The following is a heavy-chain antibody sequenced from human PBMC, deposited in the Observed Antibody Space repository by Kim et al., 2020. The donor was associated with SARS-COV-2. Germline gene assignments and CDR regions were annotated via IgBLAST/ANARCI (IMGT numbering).Heavy chain of an antibody. D-gene: IGHD6-25*01. V-gene: IGHV3-33*05. CDR1: GFTFSSYG. CDR2: ISYDGSNK. J-gene: IGHJ4*02. CDR3: ARDLPVKAADY. Sequence: GGSLRLSCAASGFTFSSYGMHWVRQAPGKRLEWVAVISYDGSNKYYADSVKGRFTISRDNSKNTLYLQMNSLRAEDTAVYYCARDLPVKAADYWGQGTLVTVSS.